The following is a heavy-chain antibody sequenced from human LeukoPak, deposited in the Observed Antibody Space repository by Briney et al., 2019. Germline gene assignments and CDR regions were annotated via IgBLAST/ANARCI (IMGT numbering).Heavy chain of an antibody. V-gene: IGHV3-21*01. CDR3: ARDLPGTVTTDY. J-gene: IGHJ4*02. CDR2: ISSSSSYI. CDR1: GFTFSSYS. Sequence: GRSLRLSCAASGFTFSSYSMNWVRQAPGKGLEWVSSISSSSSYIYYADSVKGRFTISRDNAKNSLYLQMNSLRAEDTAVYYCARDLPGTVTTDYWGQGTLVTVSS. D-gene: IGHD4-17*01.